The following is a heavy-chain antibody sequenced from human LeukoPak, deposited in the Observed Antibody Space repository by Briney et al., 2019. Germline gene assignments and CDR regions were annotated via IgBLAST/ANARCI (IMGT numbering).Heavy chain of an antibody. J-gene: IGHJ5*02. CDR3: AIRYGSGSSIDL. V-gene: IGHV5-10-1*01. CDR1: GYTFTNYW. Sequence: GESLRISCQGSGYTFTNYWISWVRQMPGKGLEGMGRIDPSDSYTYYSPSFQGHVIMSIDKSVITAYLQWSSLKASDIAMYYCAIRYGSGSSIDLWGQGTLVTVSS. D-gene: IGHD3-10*01. CDR2: IDPSDSYT.